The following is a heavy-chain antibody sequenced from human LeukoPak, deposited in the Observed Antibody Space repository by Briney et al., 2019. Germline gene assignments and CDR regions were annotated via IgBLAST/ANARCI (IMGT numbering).Heavy chain of an antibody. Sequence: GGSLRLSCAASGFTFSSYGMSWVRQAPGKGLEWVSAISGSGGSTYYADSVKGRFTISRDNSKNTLYLQMNSLRAEDTAVYYCAKDRGYYYEFGYWGQGTLVTVSS. V-gene: IGHV3-23*01. J-gene: IGHJ4*02. CDR2: ISGSGGST. D-gene: IGHD3-22*01. CDR3: AKDRGYYYEFGY. CDR1: GFTFSSYG.